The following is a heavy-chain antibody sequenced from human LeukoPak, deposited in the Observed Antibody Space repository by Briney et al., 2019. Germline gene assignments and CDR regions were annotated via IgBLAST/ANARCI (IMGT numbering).Heavy chain of an antibody. CDR3: ARDKGYCSSTSCPPGY. CDR1: GYTFTSYG. D-gene: IGHD2-2*01. Sequence: ASVKVSCKASGYTFTSYGISWVRQAPGQGLEWMGRISAYNGNTNYAQKLQGRVTMTTDTSTSTAYMELRSLRSDDTAVYYCARDKGYCSSTSCPPGYWGQGTLVTVSS. J-gene: IGHJ4*02. CDR2: ISAYNGNT. V-gene: IGHV1-18*01.